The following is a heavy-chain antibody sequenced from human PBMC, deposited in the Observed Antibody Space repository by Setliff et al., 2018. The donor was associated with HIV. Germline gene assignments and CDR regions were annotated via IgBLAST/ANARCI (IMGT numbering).Heavy chain of an antibody. CDR1: GFTFSSYA. D-gene: IGHD4-17*01. CDR2: ISGSGGST. V-gene: IGHV3-23*01. CDR3: ARSPYGDYGLDY. J-gene: IGHJ4*02. Sequence: GGSLRLSCAASGFTFSSYAMSWVRQAPGKGLEWVSAISGSGGSTYYADSLKGRFTISRDNSKNTLYLQMNTLRAEDTAVYLCARSPYGDYGLDYWGQGTLVTVSS.